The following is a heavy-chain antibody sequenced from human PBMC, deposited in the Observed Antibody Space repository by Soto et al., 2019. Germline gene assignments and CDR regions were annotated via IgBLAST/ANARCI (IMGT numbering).Heavy chain of an antibody. D-gene: IGHD1-26*01. Sequence: ASVKVSCKASGYTFTSYDINWVRQATGQGLEWMGWMNPNSGNTGYAQKFQGRVTMTRNTSISTAYMELSSLRSEDTAVYYCVRGLVGATGGGYYYYGMDVWGQGTTVTVSS. CDR3: VRGLVGATGGGYYYYGMDV. V-gene: IGHV1-8*01. J-gene: IGHJ6*02. CDR1: GYTFTSYD. CDR2: MNPNSGNT.